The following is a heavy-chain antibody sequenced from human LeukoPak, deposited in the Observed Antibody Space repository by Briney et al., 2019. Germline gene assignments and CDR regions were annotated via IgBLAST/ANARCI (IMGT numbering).Heavy chain of an antibody. CDR2: IFSGGST. J-gene: IGHJ4*02. CDR1: GFTVSSNY. D-gene: IGHD4-17*01. Sequence: GGSLRLSCAASGFTVSSNYMSWVRQAPGKGLEWVSVIFSGGSTYYADSVKGRFTISRDNSKNTLYLQMNSLRAEDTAVYYCARVDYGDYGFDYWGQGTLVTASS. V-gene: IGHV3-66*01. CDR3: ARVDYGDYGFDY.